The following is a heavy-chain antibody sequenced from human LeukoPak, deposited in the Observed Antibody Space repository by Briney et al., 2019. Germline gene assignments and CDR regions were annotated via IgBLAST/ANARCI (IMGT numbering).Heavy chain of an antibody. J-gene: IGHJ5*02. CDR2: INPNSGGT. CDR3: ARDGTEMATINFDP. V-gene: IGHV1-2*06. D-gene: IGHD5-24*01. Sequence: XRINPNSGGTNYAQKFQGRVTMTRDTSISTAYMELSRLRSDDTAVYYCARDGTEMATINFDPWGQGTLVTVSS.